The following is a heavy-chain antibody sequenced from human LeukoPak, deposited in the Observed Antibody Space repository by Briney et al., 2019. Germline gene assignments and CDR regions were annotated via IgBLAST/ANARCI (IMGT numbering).Heavy chain of an antibody. J-gene: IGHJ6*03. CDR2: ISGSGGST. V-gene: IGHV3-23*01. Sequence: HGGSLRLSCAASGFTFSSYGMSWVRQAPGKGLEWVSAISGSGGSTYYADSVKGRFTISRDNSKNTLYLQMNSLRAEDTAVYYCARARYFDWLSVPGYMDVWGKGTTVTISS. CDR1: GFTFSSYG. CDR3: ARARYFDWLSVPGYMDV. D-gene: IGHD3-9*01.